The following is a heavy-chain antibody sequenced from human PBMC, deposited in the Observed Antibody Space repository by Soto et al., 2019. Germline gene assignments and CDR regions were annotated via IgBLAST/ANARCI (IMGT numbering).Heavy chain of an antibody. CDR2: IYYSGST. V-gene: IGHV4-61*08. D-gene: IGHD3-22*01. J-gene: IGHJ4*02. Sequence: SETLSLTCTVSGGSISSGDYYWSWIRQYPGKGLEWIGYIYYSGSTNYNPSLKSRVTISVDTSKNQFSLKLSSVTAADTAVYYCARHFYYDSSGYSNAKNPFDYWGQGTLVTVSS. CDR3: ARHFYYDSSGYSNAKNPFDY. CDR1: GGSISSGDYY.